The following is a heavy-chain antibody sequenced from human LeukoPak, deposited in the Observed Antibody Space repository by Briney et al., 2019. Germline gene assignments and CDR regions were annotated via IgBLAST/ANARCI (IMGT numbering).Heavy chain of an antibody. D-gene: IGHD5-24*01. CDR1: GGSISLSYYY. CDR2: VYYSGTT. CDR3: ARGRDGYNWHFDY. V-gene: IGHV4-39*07. Sequence: PSETLSLTCSVSGGSISLSYYYWGWIRQPPGKALEWIGSVYYSGTTSYNPSLKSRVTISVDMSKNHFSLRLSSVTAADTAMYYCARGRDGYNWHFDYWGQGTLVTVSS. J-gene: IGHJ4*02.